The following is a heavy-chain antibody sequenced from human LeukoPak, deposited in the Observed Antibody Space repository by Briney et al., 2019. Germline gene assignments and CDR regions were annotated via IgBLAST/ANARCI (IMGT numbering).Heavy chain of an antibody. CDR1: GFTFRDYG. V-gene: IGHV3-21*05. CDR3: ARQFRAKYNPLDH. D-gene: IGHD1-1*01. CDR2: ISGSRSFI. J-gene: IGHJ4*02. Sequence: GGSLRLSCEASGFTFRDYGMNWVRQAPGKGLEWISFISGSRSFIYYADSVRGRFTISRDNAKNSLFLQMTSLTTEDTGVFYCARQFRAKYNPLDHWGQGTLVTVSS.